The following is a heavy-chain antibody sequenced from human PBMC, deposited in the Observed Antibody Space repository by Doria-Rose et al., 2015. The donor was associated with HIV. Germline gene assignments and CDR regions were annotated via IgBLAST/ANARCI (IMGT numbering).Heavy chain of an antibody. CDR3: ATAIAVAVNY. Sequence: APGKGLEWVSGISASADSTYYADSVKGRFTISRDNSKNTLYLQMNSLRADDTALYYCATAIAVAVNYWGQGTLVTVSS. J-gene: IGHJ4*02. CDR2: ISASADST. V-gene: IGHV3-23*01. D-gene: IGHD6-19*01.